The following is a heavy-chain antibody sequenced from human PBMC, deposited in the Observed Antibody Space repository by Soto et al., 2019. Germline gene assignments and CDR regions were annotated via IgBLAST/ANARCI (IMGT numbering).Heavy chain of an antibody. D-gene: IGHD3-10*01. CDR1: GGSFSGYY. V-gene: IGHV4-34*01. CDR3: ARGRRLYYYGSGSYRTYYFDY. Sequence: SETLSLTCAVYGGSFSGYYWGWIRQPPGQGLEWIGEINHSGSTNYNPSLKSRVTISVDTSKNQFSLKLSSVTAADTAVYYCARGRRLYYYGSGSYRTYYFDYWGQGTLVTVSS. J-gene: IGHJ4*02. CDR2: INHSGST.